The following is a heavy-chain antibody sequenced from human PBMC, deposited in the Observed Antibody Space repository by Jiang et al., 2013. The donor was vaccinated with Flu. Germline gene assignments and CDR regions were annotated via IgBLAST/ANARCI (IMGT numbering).Heavy chain of an antibody. J-gene: IGHJ5*02. D-gene: IGHD6-6*01. V-gene: IGHV3-30*02. CDR2: INYDGTNK. Sequence: VQLVESGGGVVQPGGSLRLSCAASGFTFSSYGIHWVRQAPGKGLKWVAFINYDGTNKYYADSVKGRFTISRDNSKNTLYLQMDSLRAEDTAVYFCAKGKYTSSNWFDPWGQGTLVTVSS. CDR1: GFTFSSYG. CDR3: AKGKYTSSNWFDP.